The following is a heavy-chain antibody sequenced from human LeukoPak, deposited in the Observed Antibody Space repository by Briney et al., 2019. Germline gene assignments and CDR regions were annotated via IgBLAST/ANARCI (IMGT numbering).Heavy chain of an antibody. CDR1: GFTFSSYA. D-gene: IGHD3-10*01. CDR3: ARPGFGELFVGYAFDI. V-gene: IGHV3-30*04. Sequence: PGRSLRLSCAASGFTFSSYAMRWVRQAPGKGLEWVAVISYDGSNKYYADSVKGRFTISRDNSKNTLYLQMNSLRAEDTAVYYCARPGFGELFVGYAFDIWGQGTMVTVSS. CDR2: ISYDGSNK. J-gene: IGHJ3*02.